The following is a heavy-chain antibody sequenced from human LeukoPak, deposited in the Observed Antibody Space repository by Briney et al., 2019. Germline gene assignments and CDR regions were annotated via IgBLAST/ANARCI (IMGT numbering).Heavy chain of an antibody. Sequence: GGSLRLSCAASGFTFSSYAMHWVRQAPGKGLEYVSAISSNGGSTYYANSVKGRFTISRDNSKNTLYLQMGSLRAEDMAVYYCARVITIFGVVTKRPLYPPVGVDVWGKGTTVTVSS. CDR3: ARVITIFGVVTKRPLYPPVGVDV. CDR2: ISSNGGST. V-gene: IGHV3-64*01. J-gene: IGHJ6*04. CDR1: GFTFSSYA. D-gene: IGHD3-3*01.